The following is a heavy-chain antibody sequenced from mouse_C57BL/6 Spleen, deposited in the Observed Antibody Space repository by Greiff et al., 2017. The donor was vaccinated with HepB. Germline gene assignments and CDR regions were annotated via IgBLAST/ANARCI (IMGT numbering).Heavy chain of an antibody. CDR3: ASLSRGYAMDY. CDR2: IDPSDSYT. Sequence: VQLQQPGAELVMPGASVKLSCKASGYTFTSYWMHWVKQRPGQGLEWIGEIDPSDSYTNYNQKFKGKSTLTVDKSSSTAYMQLSSLTSEDSAVYYCASLSRGYAMDYWGQGTSVTVSS. V-gene: IGHV1-69*01. CDR1: GYTFTSYW. J-gene: IGHJ4*01. D-gene: IGHD3-3*01.